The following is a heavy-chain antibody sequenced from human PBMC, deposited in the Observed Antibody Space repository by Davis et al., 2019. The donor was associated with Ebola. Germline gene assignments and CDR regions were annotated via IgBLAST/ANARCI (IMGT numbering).Heavy chain of an antibody. Sequence: GESLKIPCAASGFTFSSYGMHWVRQAPGKGLEWVAVISYDGSNKYYADSVKGRFTISRDNSKNTLYLQMNSLRAEDTAVYYCALLGAFDYWGQGTLVTVSS. V-gene: IGHV3-30*03. CDR3: ALLGAFDY. CDR1: GFTFSSYG. J-gene: IGHJ4*02. D-gene: IGHD7-27*01. CDR2: ISYDGSNK.